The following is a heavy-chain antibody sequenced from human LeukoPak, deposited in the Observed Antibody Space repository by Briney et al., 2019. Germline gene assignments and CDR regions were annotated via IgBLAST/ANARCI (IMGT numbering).Heavy chain of an antibody. CDR1: GFTFSNYA. CDR3: ARGSTNYDILTGDTTE. J-gene: IGHJ4*02. D-gene: IGHD3-9*01. CDR2: ISGISGST. V-gene: IGHV3-23*01. Sequence: GGSLRLSCAASGFTFSNYAMSWVRQAPGKGLEWVSAISGISGSTYSADSVKGRFTISRDNSKNTLYLQMNSLRAEDTAVYYCARGSTNYDILTGDTTEWGQGTLVTVSS.